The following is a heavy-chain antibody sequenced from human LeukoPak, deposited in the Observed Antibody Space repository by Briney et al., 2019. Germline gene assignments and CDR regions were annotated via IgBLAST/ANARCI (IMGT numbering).Heavy chain of an antibody. J-gene: IGHJ4*02. D-gene: IGHD6-13*01. Sequence: SETLSLTCTVSGGSISSGGYYWSWIRQHPGKGLEWIGYIYYSGSTYYNPSLKSRVTISVDTSKNQFSLKLSSMTAADTAVYYCARVTEQQMPDYWGQGTLVTVSS. CDR3: ARVTEQQMPDY. CDR1: GGSISSGGYY. CDR2: IYYSGST. V-gene: IGHV4-31*03.